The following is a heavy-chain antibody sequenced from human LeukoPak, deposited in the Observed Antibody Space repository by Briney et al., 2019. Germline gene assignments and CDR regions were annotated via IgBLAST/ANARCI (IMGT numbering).Heavy chain of an antibody. V-gene: IGHV4-39*01. CDR3: ASRPWDYNYSDY. Sequence: PSETLSLTCTVSGGSISSSSYYWGWIRQPPGKGLEWIGYVYYTGSTYYNPSLKSRVSISVHTSKSQFSLRLNSVTAADTAIYYCASRPWDYNYSDYWGQGTLVTVSS. CDR2: VYYTGST. CDR1: GGSISSSSYY. J-gene: IGHJ4*02. D-gene: IGHD4-11*01.